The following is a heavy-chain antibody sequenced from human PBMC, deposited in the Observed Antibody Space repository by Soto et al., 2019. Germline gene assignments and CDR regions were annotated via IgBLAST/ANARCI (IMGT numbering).Heavy chain of an antibody. CDR1: GFTFSNYG. CDR3: ARGSPYYYGSGSYYNPYYYGMDV. V-gene: IGHV3-33*08. CDR2: IWYDGSNK. Sequence: GGSLRLSCAASGFTFSNYGMHWVRQAPGKGLEWVAVIWYDGSNKYYADSVKGRFTISRDNSKNTLYLQMNSLRAEDTAVYYCARGSPYYYGSGSYYNPYYYGMDVWGQGTTVTVSS. J-gene: IGHJ6*02. D-gene: IGHD3-10*01.